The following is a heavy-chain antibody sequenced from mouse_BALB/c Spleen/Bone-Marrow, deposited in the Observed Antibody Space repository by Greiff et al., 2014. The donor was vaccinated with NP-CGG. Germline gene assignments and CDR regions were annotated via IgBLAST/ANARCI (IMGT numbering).Heavy chain of an antibody. V-gene: IGHV2-9*02. CDR1: GFSLTSYG. Sequence: VQRVESGPGLVAPSQSLSITCTVSGFSLTSYGVYWVRQPPGKGLEWLGVIWAGGITNYNSALMSRLSISKDNSKSQVFLKMNSLQTDDTAMYYCARTLRLRDYFDYWGQGTTLTVSS. CDR2: IWAGGIT. CDR3: ARTLRLRDYFDY. D-gene: IGHD1-2*01. J-gene: IGHJ2*01.